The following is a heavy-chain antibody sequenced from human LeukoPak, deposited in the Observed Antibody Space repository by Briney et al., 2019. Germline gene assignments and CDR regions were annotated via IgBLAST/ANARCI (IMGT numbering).Heavy chain of an antibody. V-gene: IGHV4-38-2*01. CDR3: ARARRRDAFDI. Sequence: SETLSLTCAVSGYSISSGYYWGWIRQPPGKGLEWIGSIYHSGSTYYNPSLKSRVTISVDTSKNQFSLKLSSVTAADTAVYYCARARRRDAFDIWGQGTMVTVSS. CDR2: IYHSGST. CDR1: GYSISSGYY. J-gene: IGHJ3*02.